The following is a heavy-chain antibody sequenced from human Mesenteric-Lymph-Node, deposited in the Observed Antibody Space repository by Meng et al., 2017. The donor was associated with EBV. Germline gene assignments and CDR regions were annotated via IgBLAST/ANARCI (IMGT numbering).Heavy chain of an antibody. CDR3: AKGRIVARSPWLDP. CDR1: GGAFVGLY. CDR2: INHSGDA. J-gene: IGHJ5*02. Sequence: WCAGLFQPSATLSPVGDVAGGAFVGLYWSWIRQPPGKGLEWIGEINHSGDAIYNPSLKSRVIISVDTAKNQFSLKLNSLTAADTAVYYCAKGRIVARSPWLDPWGQGILVTVSS. V-gene: IGHV4-34*01. D-gene: IGHD6-6*01.